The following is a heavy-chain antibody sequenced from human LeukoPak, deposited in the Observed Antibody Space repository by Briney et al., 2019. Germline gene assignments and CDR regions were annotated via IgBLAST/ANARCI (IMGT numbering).Heavy chain of an antibody. CDR1: GGSISSYY. D-gene: IGHD3-10*01. Sequence: SETLPLTCTVSGGSISSYYLSWIRQTAGKELEWIGYIYYSGSTNYNPSLKSRVTISVDTSKNQFSLKLSSVTAADTAVYYCARVMVRGVDYYYYMDVWGKGTTVTISS. CDR2: IYYSGST. J-gene: IGHJ6*03. CDR3: ARVMVRGVDYYYYMDV. V-gene: IGHV4-59*01.